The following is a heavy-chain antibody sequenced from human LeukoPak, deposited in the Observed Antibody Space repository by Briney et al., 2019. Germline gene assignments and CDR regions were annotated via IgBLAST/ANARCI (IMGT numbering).Heavy chain of an antibody. V-gene: IGHV5-51*01. J-gene: IGHJ4*02. Sequence: PGESLKISCKASGYTFATYWIGWVRQMPGKGLEWMGIIYPGDSDARYSPSFQGQVTISADKSISTAYLQWSSLKASDSAMYYCARPRGSSLSYFDYWGQGTLVTVSS. CDR2: IYPGDSDA. CDR1: GYTFATYW. D-gene: IGHD1-26*01. CDR3: ARPRGSSLSYFDY.